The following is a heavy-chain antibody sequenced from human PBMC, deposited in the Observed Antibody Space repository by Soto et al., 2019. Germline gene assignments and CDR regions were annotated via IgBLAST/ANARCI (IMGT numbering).Heavy chain of an antibody. CDR1: GYTFSAYY. J-gene: IGHJ4*02. Sequence: QVYLLQSGAEVKKVGASVKVSCKTSGYTFSAYYVHWARRAPGRGFQWLGWINPSNEITTFSEFFQGRITMTRDTSTNTVHMEWNRLTSDDTAVYYCMRGGWGDSPIDYWGQGTQVTVSS. V-gene: IGHV1-2*02. CDR2: INPSNEIT. D-gene: IGHD1-26*01. CDR3: MRGGWGDSPIDY.